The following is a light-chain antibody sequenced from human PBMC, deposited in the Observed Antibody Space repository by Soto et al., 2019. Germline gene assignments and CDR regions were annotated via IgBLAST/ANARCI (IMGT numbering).Light chain of an antibody. CDR1: NSNIGSNT. J-gene: IGLJ1*01. CDR3: AAWDDSLSGYV. V-gene: IGLV1-44*01. Sequence: QSALTQPPSASGTPGQRVTISCSGSNSNIGSNTVNWYQQLPGTAPKLLIYYDNLRPSGVPDRISGSKSGTSASLAISGLQAEDEADYYCAAWDDSLSGYVFGTGTKVTVL. CDR2: YDN.